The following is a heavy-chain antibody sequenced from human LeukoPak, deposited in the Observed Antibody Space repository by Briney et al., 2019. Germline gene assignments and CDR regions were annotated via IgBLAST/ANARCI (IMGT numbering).Heavy chain of an antibody. Sequence: SETLSLTCTVSGDSISGYYWSWIRQPPGKGLEWLGYIYSSGNTDYNPALQGRVTMSVDTSKNQFSLKLTSVTPSDTAVYFCARRRDTSGFYRDWGQGTRVTVSS. D-gene: IGHD3-22*01. CDR2: IYSSGNT. CDR1: GDSISGYY. J-gene: IGHJ4*02. CDR3: ARRRDTSGFYRD. V-gene: IGHV4-59*08.